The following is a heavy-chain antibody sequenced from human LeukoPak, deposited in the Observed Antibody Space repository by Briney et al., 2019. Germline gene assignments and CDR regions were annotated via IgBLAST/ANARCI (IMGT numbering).Heavy chain of an antibody. CDR3: VRRPVGVTDYFDY. D-gene: IGHD1-26*01. J-gene: IGHJ4*02. CDR1: GFTFSSYS. Sequence: GGSLRLSCAASGFTFSSYSMDWVRQAPGKGLEWVSYISSSSSTIYYADSVKGRFTISRDNAKSSLYLQMNSLRAEDTAVYYCVRRPVGVTDYFDYWGQGTLVTVSS. CDR2: ISSSSSTI. V-gene: IGHV3-48*04.